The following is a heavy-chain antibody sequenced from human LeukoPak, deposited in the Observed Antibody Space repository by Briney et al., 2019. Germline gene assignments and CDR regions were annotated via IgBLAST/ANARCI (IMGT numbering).Heavy chain of an antibody. Sequence: SETLSLTCTVSGNSFGDYYWSWIRQPAGKGLEWIGRIYTSGSTTYNPSLKSRVTMSVDTSKSQFSLNLMSVTAADTAVYYCTRSPHFIAAAGVTILDYWGQGTLVTVSS. D-gene: IGHD6-13*01. V-gene: IGHV4-4*07. CDR1: GNSFGDYY. CDR2: IYTSGST. J-gene: IGHJ4*02. CDR3: TRSPHFIAAAGVTILDY.